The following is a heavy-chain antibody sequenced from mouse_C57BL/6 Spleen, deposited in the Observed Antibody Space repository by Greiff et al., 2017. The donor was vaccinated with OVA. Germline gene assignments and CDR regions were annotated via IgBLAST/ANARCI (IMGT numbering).Heavy chain of an antibody. CDR3: ARADGYYAFDY. CDR1: GYSITSGYY. V-gene: IGHV3-6*01. D-gene: IGHD2-3*01. CDR2: ISYDGSN. J-gene: IGHJ2*01. Sequence: EVKLQESGPGLVKPSQSLSLTCSVTGYSITSGYYWNWIRQFPGNKLEWMGYISYDGSNNYNPSLKNRISITRDTSKNQFFLKLNSVTTEDTATYYCARADGYYAFDYWGQGTTLTVSS.